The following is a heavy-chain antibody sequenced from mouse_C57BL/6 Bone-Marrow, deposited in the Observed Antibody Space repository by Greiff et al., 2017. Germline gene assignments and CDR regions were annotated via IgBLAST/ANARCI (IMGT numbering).Heavy chain of an antibody. J-gene: IGHJ3*01. CDR2: ISSGSSTI. D-gene: IGHD6-2*01. CDR3: ARSLSWFAY. Sequence: EVHLVESGGGLVKPGGSLKLSCAASGFTFSDYGMHWVRQAPEKGLEWVAYISSGSSTIYYADTVKGRFTISRDNARNALFLQRTSLRSAGTDMYYCARSLSWFAYWGQGTLVTVSA. CDR1: GFTFSDYG. V-gene: IGHV5-17*01.